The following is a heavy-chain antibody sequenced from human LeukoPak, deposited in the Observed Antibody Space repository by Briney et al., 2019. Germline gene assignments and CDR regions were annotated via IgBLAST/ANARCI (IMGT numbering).Heavy chain of an antibody. J-gene: IGHJ4*02. CDR1: GGSISSYY. CDR3: ASIYSNYNDY. V-gene: IGHV4-4*07. CDR2: IYTSGST. Sequence: PSETLSLTCTVSGGSISSYYWSWIRQPAGKGLEWIGRIYTSGSTNYNPSLKSRVTISLDTSKNQFSLKLRSVTAADTAIYYCASIYSNYNDYWGQGTLVTVSS. D-gene: IGHD4-11*01.